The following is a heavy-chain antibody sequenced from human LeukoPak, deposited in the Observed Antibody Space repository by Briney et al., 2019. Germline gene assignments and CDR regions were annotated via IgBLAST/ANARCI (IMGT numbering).Heavy chain of an antibody. CDR1: GFTFSSYG. D-gene: IGHD6-19*01. CDR3: ARDSSGWYGEGYYYGMDV. V-gene: IGHV3-33*01. J-gene: IGHJ6*04. CDR2: IWYDGSNK. Sequence: SGGSLRLSCAAPGFTFSSYGMHWVRQAPGKGLEWVAVIWYDGSNKYYADSVKGRFTISRDNFKNTLYLQMNSLRAEDTAVYYCARDSSGWYGEGYYYGMDVWGKGTTVTVSS.